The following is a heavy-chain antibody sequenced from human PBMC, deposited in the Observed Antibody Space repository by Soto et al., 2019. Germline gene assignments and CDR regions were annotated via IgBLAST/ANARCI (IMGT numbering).Heavy chain of an antibody. CDR3: ARVPGGLQGGMDV. J-gene: IGHJ6*02. Sequence: GGSLRLSCAASGFTFSSYAMHWVRQAPGKGLEWVAVISYDGSNKYYADSVKGRFTISRDNSKNTLYLQMNSLRAEDTAVYYCARVPGGLQGGMDVWGQGTTVTVSS. CDR1: GFTFSSYA. CDR2: ISYDGSNK. V-gene: IGHV3-30-3*01. D-gene: IGHD3-10*01.